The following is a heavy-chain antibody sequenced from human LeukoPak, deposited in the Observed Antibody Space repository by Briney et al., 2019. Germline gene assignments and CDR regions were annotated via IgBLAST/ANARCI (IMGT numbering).Heavy chain of an antibody. V-gene: IGHV3-48*04. CDR2: ISSSGSTI. D-gene: IGHD5-18*01. CDR3: ARDRADTAMVTDYYYYMDV. CDR1: GFTFSTYS. J-gene: IGHJ6*03. Sequence: GGSLRLSCAASGFTFSTYSINWVRQAPGKGLEWVSYISSSGSTIYYADSVKGRFTISRDNAKNSLYLQMNSLRAEDTAVYYCARDRADTAMVTDYYYYMDVWGKGTTVTISS.